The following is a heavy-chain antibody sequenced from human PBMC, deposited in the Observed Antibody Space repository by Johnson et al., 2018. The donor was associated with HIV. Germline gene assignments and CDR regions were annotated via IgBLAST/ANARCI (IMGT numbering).Heavy chain of an antibody. V-gene: IGHV3-74*01. CDR3: AKDIASGYTNGGTLDI. CDR1: GFTFSSYW. CDR2: INSDGSST. J-gene: IGHJ3*02. D-gene: IGHD6-19*01. Sequence: VQLVESGGGLVQPGGSLRLSCAASGFTFSSYWMHWVRQAPGKGLVWVSRINSDGSSTSYADSVTGRFTISRDNAKNTLYLQMNSLRPEDTGLYYCAKDIASGYTNGGTLDIWGQGTMVTVSS.